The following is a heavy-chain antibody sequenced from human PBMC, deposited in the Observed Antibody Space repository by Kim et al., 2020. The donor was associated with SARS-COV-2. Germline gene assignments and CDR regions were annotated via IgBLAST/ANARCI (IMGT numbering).Heavy chain of an antibody. D-gene: IGHD5-18*01. CDR3: ARGLKTSWIQPHQTRAYAFDI. Sequence: SETLSLTCAVYGGSFSGYYWSWIRQPPGKGLEWIGEINHSGSTNYNPSLKSRVTISVDTSKNQFSLKLSSVTAADTAVYYCARGLKTSWIQPHQTRAYAFDIWGQGTMVTVSS. V-gene: IGHV4-34*01. J-gene: IGHJ3*02. CDR2: INHSGST. CDR1: GGSFSGYY.